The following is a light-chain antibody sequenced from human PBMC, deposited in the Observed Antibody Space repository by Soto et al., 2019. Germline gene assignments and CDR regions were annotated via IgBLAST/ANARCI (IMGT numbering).Light chain of an antibody. J-gene: IGKJ4*01. CDR1: QSVSNN. V-gene: IGKV3-15*01. CDR3: QQYNSWPLT. CDR2: GAS. Sequence: EIVMTQSPATLSVSPGERATLSCRASQSVSNNLAWYQQKPGQAPRLLIYGASTRATGIPARFSGSGSGTDFTLTISSLQSEDFAVYYCQQYNSWPLTFGGGTKVAIK.